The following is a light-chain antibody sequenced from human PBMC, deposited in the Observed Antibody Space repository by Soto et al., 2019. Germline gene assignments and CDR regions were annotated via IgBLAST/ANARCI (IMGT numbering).Light chain of an antibody. J-gene: IGKJ4*01. CDR3: QQYSTSPLT. CDR2: GAS. CDR1: QSVRSSH. V-gene: IGKV3-20*01. Sequence: EIVLTQSPGTLSLSPGERATLSCRASQSVRSSHLAWHQQMPGQAPRLLIYGASSRATGIPDRFSGSGAGTDFTLTISRLEPEDFAVYYCQQYSTSPLTFGGGTKV.